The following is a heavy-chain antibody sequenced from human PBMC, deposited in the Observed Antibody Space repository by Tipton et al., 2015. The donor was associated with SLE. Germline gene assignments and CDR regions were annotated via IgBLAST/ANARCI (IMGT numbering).Heavy chain of an antibody. CDR1: GGSFRGYY. D-gene: IGHD2-8*01. CDR3: ARGSGCTIGVCFPFDH. V-gene: IGHV4-34*01. CDR2: INHIGTT. Sequence: TLSLTCAVWGGSFRGYYCSWIRQPPGKGLGWIGEINHIGTTHHNPSLMSRVNMSVDTSKNQFSLNLTSVTAADTAVYYCARGSGCTIGVCFPFDHWGQGSLVTVSS. J-gene: IGHJ4*02.